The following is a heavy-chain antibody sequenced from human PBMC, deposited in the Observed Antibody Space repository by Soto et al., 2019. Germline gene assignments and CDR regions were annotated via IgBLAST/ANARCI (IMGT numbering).Heavy chain of an antibody. J-gene: IGHJ6*02. CDR2: ISSSSTTI. Sequence: GGSLRLSCAASGFTFSTYRMNWVRQAPGKGLEWVSHISSSSTTIHYADSVKGRFTISRDNAKNSLYLQMNSLRDEDMAVYYCARDSTEYSSSDMDVWGQGTTVTGSS. CDR1: GFTFSTYR. D-gene: IGHD6-13*01. V-gene: IGHV3-48*02. CDR3: ARDSTEYSSSDMDV.